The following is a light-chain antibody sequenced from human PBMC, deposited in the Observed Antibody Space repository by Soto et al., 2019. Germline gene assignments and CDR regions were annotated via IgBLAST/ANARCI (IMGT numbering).Light chain of an antibody. V-gene: IGKV1-5*03. Sequence: IQLTHSPSTLSASFGDIVTITFRASQSVQTWLAWFQQKPWKAPKLLIYKATTLETGVPSRFSGSGSETEFTLTISSLQPDDFATYYCQHYNSYSEAFGQGTKVDIK. CDR1: QSVQTW. CDR3: QHYNSYSEA. J-gene: IGKJ1*01. CDR2: KAT.